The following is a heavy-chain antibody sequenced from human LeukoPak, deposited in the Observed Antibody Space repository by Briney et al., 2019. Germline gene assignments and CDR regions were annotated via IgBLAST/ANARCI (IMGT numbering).Heavy chain of an antibody. CDR2: IHYSGST. Sequence: SETLSLTCTVSGGSISSYYWSWIRQPPGKGLEWIGYIHYSGSTHYNPSLKSRVTISVDTSKNQVSLKLRSVTAADTAVYYCARETGLGISYYYYYMDVWGKGTTVTVSS. CDR1: GGSISSYY. V-gene: IGHV4-59*01. CDR3: ARETGLGISYYYYYMDV. D-gene: IGHD3-10*01. J-gene: IGHJ6*03.